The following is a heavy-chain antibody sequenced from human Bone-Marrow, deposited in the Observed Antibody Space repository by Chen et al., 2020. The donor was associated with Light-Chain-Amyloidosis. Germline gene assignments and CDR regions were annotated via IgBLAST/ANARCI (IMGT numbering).Heavy chain of an antibody. J-gene: IGHJ6*02. CDR3: ARDLTTVTV. D-gene: IGHD4-17*01. CDR2: ISGDGSSR. Sequence: EVQLVESGGGLVQPGGSLRLSCAASGFSIDTYWLHWVRQAPGKGLVWVSRISGDGSSRSYADSAKGRFTISRDNVKNILYLEMNSLRVEDTATYYCARDLTTVTVWGQGTTVTVSS. V-gene: IGHV3-74*01. CDR1: GFSIDTYW.